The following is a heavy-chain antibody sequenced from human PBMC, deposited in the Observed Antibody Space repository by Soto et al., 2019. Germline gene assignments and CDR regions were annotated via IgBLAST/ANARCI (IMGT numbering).Heavy chain of an antibody. CDR1: GSTFTSYG. V-gene: IGHV1-18*01. CDR2: ISAYNGNT. CDR3: ARDPYGLGVEYFQH. D-gene: IGHD3-10*01. Sequence: ASVKVSCKASGSTFTSYGISWVRQAPGQGLEWMGWISAYNGNTNYAQKLQGRVTMTTDTSTSTAYMELRSLRSDDTAVYYCARDPYGLGVEYFQHWGQGTLVTVSS. J-gene: IGHJ1*01.